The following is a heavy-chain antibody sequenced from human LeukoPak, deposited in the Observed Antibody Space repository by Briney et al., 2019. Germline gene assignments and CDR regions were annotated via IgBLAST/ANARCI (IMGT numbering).Heavy chain of an antibody. V-gene: IGHV4-34*01. CDR3: ARDRDSSSWYRNAFDI. Sequence: SETLSLTCAVYGGSFSGYYWSWIRQPPGKGLEWIGEINHSGSTNYNPSLKSRVTISVDTSKNQFSLKLSSVTAADTAVYYCARDRDSSSWYRNAFDIWGQRTMVTVSS. CDR2: INHSGST. CDR1: GGSFSGYY. J-gene: IGHJ3*02. D-gene: IGHD6-13*01.